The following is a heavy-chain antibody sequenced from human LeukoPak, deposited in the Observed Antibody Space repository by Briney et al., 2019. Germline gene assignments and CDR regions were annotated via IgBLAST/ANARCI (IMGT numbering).Heavy chain of an antibody. CDR1: GYTFTSYY. D-gene: IGHD2-2*01. J-gene: IGHJ5*02. CDR2: INPSGGST. V-gene: IGHV1-46*01. CDR3: ARVGYCSSTSCYDWFDP. Sequence: ASVKVSCTASGYTFTSYYMHWVRQAPGQGLEWMGVINPSGGSTSYAQKYQGRVTMTTDTSTSTAYMELRSLRSDDTAVYYCARVGYCSSTSCYDWFDPWGQGTLVTVSS.